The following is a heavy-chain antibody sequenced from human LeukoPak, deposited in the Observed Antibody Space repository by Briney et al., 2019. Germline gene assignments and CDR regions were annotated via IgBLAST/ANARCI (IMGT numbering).Heavy chain of an antibody. CDR3: ARQSRSHYYDISGHGY. CDR1: GGSINDHY. D-gene: IGHD3-22*01. J-gene: IGHJ4*02. Sequence: SETLSLTCNVSGGSINDHYWSWIRQPPGKGLEWIGYIYYSGSTSYNPSLSSRVTMSVDTSKNQFSLKLSSVTAADTAVYYCARQSRSHYYDISGHGYWGQGTLVTVSS. CDR2: IYYSGST. V-gene: IGHV4-59*08.